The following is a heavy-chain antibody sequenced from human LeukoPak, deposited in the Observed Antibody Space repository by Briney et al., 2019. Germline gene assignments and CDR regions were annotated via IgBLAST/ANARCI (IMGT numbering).Heavy chain of an antibody. CDR3: ARDPPMAGTPSLDS. Sequence: ASVKVSCKTSGYNFTDFYIHWVRQAPGQGLEWMGLIKPNSGVTKYAEKFQGRVTMTTETSMSKAFMELSRLRSDDTADYYCARDPPMAGTPSLDSWGQGTPVIVSS. D-gene: IGHD1-14*01. V-gene: IGHV1-2*02. CDR2: IKPNSGVT. CDR1: GYNFTDFY. J-gene: IGHJ5*01.